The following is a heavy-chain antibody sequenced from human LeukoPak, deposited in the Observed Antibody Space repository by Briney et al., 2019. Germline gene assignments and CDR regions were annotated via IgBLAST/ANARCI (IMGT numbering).Heavy chain of an antibody. Sequence: PGGSLRLSCAASGFIFPNYAMNWVRQAPGKGLEWVSGISRNGDSTYYADSVRGRFTISRDNSKNTLSLQMNSLRAEDTAVYYCAKIPASLKMFDYWGQGSLVTVSS. CDR2: ISRNGDST. CDR1: GFIFPNYA. J-gene: IGHJ4*02. D-gene: IGHD2-8*01. CDR3: AKIPASLKMFDY. V-gene: IGHV3-23*01.